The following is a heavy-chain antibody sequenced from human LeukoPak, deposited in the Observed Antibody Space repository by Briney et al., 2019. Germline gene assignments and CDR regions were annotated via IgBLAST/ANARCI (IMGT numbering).Heavy chain of an antibody. Sequence: GGSLRLSCAASGFTFSNYGMNWVRQAPGKGLEWVSPISSGGMWIYYADSLKGRFTISRDNAKNSLYLQMNSLRAEDTAVYYCAELGITMIGGVWGKGTTVTISS. V-gene: IGHV3-21*01. CDR3: AELGITMIGGV. CDR2: ISSGGMWI. J-gene: IGHJ6*04. CDR1: GFTFSNYG. D-gene: IGHD3-10*02.